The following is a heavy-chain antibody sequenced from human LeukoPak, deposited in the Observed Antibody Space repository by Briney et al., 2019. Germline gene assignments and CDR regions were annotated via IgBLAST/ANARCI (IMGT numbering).Heavy chain of an antibody. CDR2: ISGSADRT. CDR1: GFTFSSYA. Sequence: GGSLRLSCAASGFTFSSYAMSWVRQAPGKGLEWVSAISGSADRTYYADSVKGRFTISRDNSKNTLYLQMNSLRPEDTAIYYCAKESPYGSVSRNYYFHYWGQGTLVTVSS. D-gene: IGHD3-10*01. J-gene: IGHJ4*02. CDR3: AKESPYGSVSRNYYFHY. V-gene: IGHV3-23*01.